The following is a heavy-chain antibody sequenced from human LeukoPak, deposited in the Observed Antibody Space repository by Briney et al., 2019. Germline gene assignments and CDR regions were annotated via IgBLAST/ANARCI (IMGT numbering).Heavy chain of an antibody. V-gene: IGHV3-48*03. J-gene: IGHJ4*02. CDR3: ARGMNWNDLDY. CDR1: GFTFSSYE. CDR2: ISSSGSTI. D-gene: IGHD1-1*01. Sequence: PGGSLRLSCAASGFTFSSYEMNWVRQAPGKELEWVSYISSSGSTIYYADSVKGRFTISRDNAKNSLYLQMNSLRAEDTAVYYCARGMNWNDLDYWGQGTLVTVSS.